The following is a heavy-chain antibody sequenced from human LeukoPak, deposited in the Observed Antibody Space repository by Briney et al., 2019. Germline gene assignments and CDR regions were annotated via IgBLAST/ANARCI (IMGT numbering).Heavy chain of an antibody. Sequence: PSETLSLTCTVSDDSISSYYWSWIRQPPGKGLEWIGYIYHSGSTNYNPSLKSRVTISADTSKDQFSLKLASVTAADTAVYYCATGYSSTCYYFDYWGQGTLVTVSP. CDR1: DDSISSYY. D-gene: IGHD6-13*01. V-gene: IGHV4-59*01. J-gene: IGHJ4*02. CDR2: IYHSGST. CDR3: ATGYSSTCYYFDY.